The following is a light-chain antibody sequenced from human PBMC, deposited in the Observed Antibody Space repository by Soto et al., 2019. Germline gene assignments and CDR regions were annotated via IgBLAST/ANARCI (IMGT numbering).Light chain of an antibody. CDR1: QSISNY. CDR2: AAS. Sequence: IQMTQSPSSLSASVGDRVTITCRASQSISNYLNWYQQKPGKAPKLLIFAASNLQSGVPSRFSGSGSGTDFTLTISSLQPEDFATCYCQESYNTLTFTLGPGTKVDIK. CDR3: QESYNTLTFT. J-gene: IGKJ3*01. V-gene: IGKV1-39*01.